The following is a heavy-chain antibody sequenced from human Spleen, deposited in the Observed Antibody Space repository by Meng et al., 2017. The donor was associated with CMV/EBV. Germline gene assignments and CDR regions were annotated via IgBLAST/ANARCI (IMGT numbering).Heavy chain of an antibody. CDR2: IHPKNGVT. CDR3: ARGGQQLVRRYFDY. J-gene: IGHJ4*02. Sequence: ASVKVSCKASGYTLTDYHLHWVRQAPGQGLEWMAWIHPKNGVTNYGQKFQGRVTMTRDTSISTAYMELSRLRSDDTAVYYCARGGQQLVRRYFDYWGQGTLVTVSS. V-gene: IGHV1-2*02. D-gene: IGHD6-13*01. CDR1: GYTLTDYH.